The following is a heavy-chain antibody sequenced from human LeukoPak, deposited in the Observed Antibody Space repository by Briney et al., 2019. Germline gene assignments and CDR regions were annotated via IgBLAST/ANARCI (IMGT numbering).Heavy chain of an antibody. V-gene: IGHV3-23*01. CDR1: GLPLYRYV. J-gene: IGHJ6*02. Sequence: GGSLRLSRAPPGLPLYRYVKRWVPPAPGEGVGGVLNNCGRGGSACYADSVKGRFTISRDNSKNMLYLQMNNLKADDTAVYYCAKGGYYSSTRCYDYYYYGIYVWGQGTTVTVSS. CDR2: NCGRGGSA. D-gene: IGHD2-2*01. CDR3: AKGGYYSSTRCYDYYYYGIYV.